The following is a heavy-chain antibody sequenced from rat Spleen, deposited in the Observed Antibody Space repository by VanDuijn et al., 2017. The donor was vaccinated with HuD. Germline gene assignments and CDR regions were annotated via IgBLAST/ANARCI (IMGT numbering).Heavy chain of an antibody. D-gene: IGHD1-6*01. CDR1: GFNFSDYG. CDR2: ISPSAGST. J-gene: IGHJ2*01. CDR3: AAVKGGTYGCPFDE. V-gene: IGHV5-19*01. Sequence: EVELVESGGGLAQPGRSLKLSCAASGFNFSDYGMHWIRQAPTKGLEWVASISPSAGSTYYRDSVEGRFTIARDNVKGTLYLQGDSLRAEDRASYYGAAVKGGTYGCPFDEGGQGVMVGVSS.